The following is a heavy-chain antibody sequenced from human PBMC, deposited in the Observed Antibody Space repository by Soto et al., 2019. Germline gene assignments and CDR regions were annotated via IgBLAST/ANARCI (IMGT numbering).Heavy chain of an antibody. CDR3: ARLETGSYAGDY. V-gene: IGHV4-39*01. Sequence: SETLSLTCTVSGGSISSSSYYWGWIRQPPGKGLEWIGSVYYRGGTYYNPSLKSRVTISVDTSKNQFSLMLSSVTAADTAGYYCARLETGSYAGDYWGPGTLVT. D-gene: IGHD1-26*01. CDR2: VYYRGGT. CDR1: GGSISSSSYY. J-gene: IGHJ4*02.